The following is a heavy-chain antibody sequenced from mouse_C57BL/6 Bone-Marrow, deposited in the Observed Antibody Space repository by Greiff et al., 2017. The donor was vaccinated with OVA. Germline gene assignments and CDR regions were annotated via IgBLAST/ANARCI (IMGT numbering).Heavy chain of an antibody. CDR3: AVCLYSPHKEY. J-gene: IGHJ4*01. CDR2: IYPRSGNT. D-gene: IGHD1-1*01. CDR1: GYTIKSYG. V-gene: IGHV1-81*01. Sequence: QVQLQQSGAELARPGASVKLSCTASGYTIKSYGISWVKQRTGQGLEWIGEIYPRSGNTYYTAKFKGKATMTADKSSSTAYMELRSLTSEDTAVYVSAVCLYSPHKEYGCQGTSVPVSA.